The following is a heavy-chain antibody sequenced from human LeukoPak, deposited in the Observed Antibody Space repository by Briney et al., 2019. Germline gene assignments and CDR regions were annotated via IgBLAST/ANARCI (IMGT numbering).Heavy chain of an antibody. Sequence: GGSLRLSCAASGFTFSSYAMSWVRQAAWKRLECVSAISGSGGSTYYAVSVKGRFTISRDNSKNTLYLQMKSLRAEDTAVYYCAKSRDSSGYADYWGQGTLVTVSS. CDR1: GFTFSSYA. CDR2: ISGSGGST. V-gene: IGHV3-23*01. J-gene: IGHJ4*02. D-gene: IGHD3-22*01. CDR3: AKSRDSSGYADY.